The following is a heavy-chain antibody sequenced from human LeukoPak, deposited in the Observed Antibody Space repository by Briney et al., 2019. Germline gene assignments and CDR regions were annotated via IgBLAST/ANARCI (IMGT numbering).Heavy chain of an antibody. CDR1: GGTFSSYA. V-gene: IGHV1-46*01. CDR2: INPSGGST. D-gene: IGHD6-13*01. CDR3: AILSRFGSSWPYYYYYYMDV. Sequence: ASVKVSCKASGGTFSSYAISWVRQAPGQGLEWMGIINPSGGSTSYAQKFQGRVTMTRDMSTSTVYMELSSLRSEDTAVYYCAILSRFGSSWPYYYYYYMDVWGKGTTVTVSS. J-gene: IGHJ6*03.